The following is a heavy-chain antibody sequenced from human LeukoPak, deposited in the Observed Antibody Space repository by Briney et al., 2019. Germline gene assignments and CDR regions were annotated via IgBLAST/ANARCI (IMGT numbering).Heavy chain of an antibody. Sequence: GALRLSCAASGFTFNTYTMNWVRQAPGKGLEWVSSISTSSSYIYYADSVKGRFTISRDNAKNSLFLQMSSLRAEDTAVYYCARDGDILTGHYKFYFDYWGQGSLVTVSS. D-gene: IGHD3-9*01. CDR2: ISTSSSYI. V-gene: IGHV3-21*01. CDR1: GFTFNTYT. J-gene: IGHJ4*02. CDR3: ARDGDILTGHYKFYFDY.